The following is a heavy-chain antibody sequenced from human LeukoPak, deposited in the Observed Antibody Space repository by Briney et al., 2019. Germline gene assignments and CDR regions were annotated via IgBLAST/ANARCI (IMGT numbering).Heavy chain of an antibody. CDR1: GYTFTGYY. Sequence: ASVKVSCKASGYTFTGYYMHWVRQAPGQGLEWMGWLNPNSGGTNYAQKFQGRVTMTTDTSTNTAYMDLRSLRSDDTAVYYCARDLYDILTGYSHSPSSFDYWGQGTLVTVSS. CDR3: ARDLYDILTGYSHSPSSFDY. J-gene: IGHJ4*02. CDR2: LNPNSGGT. D-gene: IGHD3-9*01. V-gene: IGHV1-2*02.